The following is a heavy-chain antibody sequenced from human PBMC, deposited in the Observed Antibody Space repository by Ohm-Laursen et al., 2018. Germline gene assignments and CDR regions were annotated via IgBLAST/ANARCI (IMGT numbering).Heavy chain of an antibody. D-gene: IGHD6-19*01. CDR1: GGSISSYY. CDR3: AGGGQWLAFDY. J-gene: IGHJ4*02. V-gene: IGHV4-59*08. Sequence: TLSLTCTASGGSISSYYWSWIRQTPGKGLEWIGCFYNSGSTNYNPSLKSRATMSVDTSKNQLSLKLSSVTAADTAVYYCAGGGQWLAFDYWGQGTLVTVSS. CDR2: FYNSGST.